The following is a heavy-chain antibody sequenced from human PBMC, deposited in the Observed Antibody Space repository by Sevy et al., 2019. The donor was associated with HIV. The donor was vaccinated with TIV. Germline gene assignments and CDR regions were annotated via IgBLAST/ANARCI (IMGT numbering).Heavy chain of an antibody. V-gene: IGHV3-30*18. CDR2: ISYDGSNK. Sequence: GSLRLSCAASGFTFSSYGMHWVRQAPGKGLEWVAVISYDGSNKYYADSVKGRFTISRDNSKNTLYLQMNSLRAEDTAVYYCAKGAYDFWSGYYQGGITDYWGQGTLVTVSS. CDR3: AKGAYDFWSGYYQGGITDY. D-gene: IGHD3-3*01. J-gene: IGHJ4*02. CDR1: GFTFSSYG.